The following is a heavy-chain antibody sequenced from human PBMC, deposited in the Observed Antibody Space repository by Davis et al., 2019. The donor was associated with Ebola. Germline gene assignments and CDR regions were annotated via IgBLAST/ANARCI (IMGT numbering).Heavy chain of an antibody. Sequence: MPSETLSLTCTVSGGSINNYYWSWIRQPPGKGLEWIGEINHSGSTNYNPSLKSRVTISVDTSKNQFSLKLSSVTAADTAVYYCARGGMDYDILTGLRPFDYWGQGTLVTVSS. CDR2: INHSGST. J-gene: IGHJ4*02. CDR3: ARGGMDYDILTGLRPFDY. CDR1: GGSINNYY. D-gene: IGHD3-9*01. V-gene: IGHV4-34*01.